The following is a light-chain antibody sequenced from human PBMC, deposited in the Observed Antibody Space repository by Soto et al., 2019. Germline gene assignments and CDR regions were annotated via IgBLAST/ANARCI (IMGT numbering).Light chain of an antibody. V-gene: IGLV1-47*01. Sequence: QSVLTQPPSASGTPGQRVTISCSGSSSNIGSNYVYWYQQLPGTAPKLLIYRNNQRPSGGPDRFSGAKSGTSAALAISGLRYEDEADYYCAAWDDGLSGVVFGGGTKLTVL. CDR2: RNN. CDR3: AAWDDGLSGVV. J-gene: IGLJ2*01. CDR1: SSNIGSNY.